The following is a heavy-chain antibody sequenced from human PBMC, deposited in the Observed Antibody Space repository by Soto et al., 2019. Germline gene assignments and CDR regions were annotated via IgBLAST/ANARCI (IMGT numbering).Heavy chain of an antibody. D-gene: IGHD3-22*01. Sequence: GGSLRLSCAASGFTVSSNYMSWVRQAPGKGLEWVSVIYSGGSTYYADAVKGRFTISRDNSKNTLYLQMNSLRAEDTAVYYCARDVPYDSSGYLSWGQGTLVTVSS. CDR3: ARDVPYDSSGYLS. J-gene: IGHJ4*02. V-gene: IGHV3-53*01. CDR2: IYSGGST. CDR1: GFTVSSNY.